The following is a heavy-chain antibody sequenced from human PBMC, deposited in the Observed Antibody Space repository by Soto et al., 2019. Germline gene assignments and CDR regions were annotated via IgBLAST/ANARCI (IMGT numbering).Heavy chain of an antibody. CDR3: ARDRYNYGPLGD. CDR2: ISSGGAI. V-gene: IGHV3-66*01. CDR1: GFTVSSNY. J-gene: IGHJ4*02. D-gene: IGHD5-18*01. Sequence: GGSLRLSCAASGFTVSSNYMSWVRQAPGKGLEWVSVISSGGAIYYADSVKGRFTISRDNSKNTLYLQMNSLRAEDTAVYDCARDRYNYGPLGDWGQGTLVTVSS.